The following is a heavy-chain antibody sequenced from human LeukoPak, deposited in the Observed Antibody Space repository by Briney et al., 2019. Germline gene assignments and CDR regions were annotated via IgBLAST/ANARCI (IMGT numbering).Heavy chain of an antibody. CDR1: GFTFSSYA. J-gene: IGHJ3*02. CDR3: ARVRGVLRYFDWSDAFDI. Sequence: PGRSLRLSCAASGFTFSSYAMHWVRQAPGKGLEWVAVISYDGSNKYCADSVKGRFTISRDNSKNTLYLQMNSLRAEDTAVYYCARVRGVLRYFDWSDAFDIWGQGTMVTVSS. V-gene: IGHV3-30*04. D-gene: IGHD3-9*01. CDR2: ISYDGSNK.